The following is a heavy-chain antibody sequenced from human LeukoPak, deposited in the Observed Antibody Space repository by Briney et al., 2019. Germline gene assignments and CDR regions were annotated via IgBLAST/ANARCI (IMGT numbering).Heavy chain of an antibody. J-gene: IGHJ4*02. CDR3: ARRGYYDSSGYYSEAGGCDY. D-gene: IGHD3-22*01. CDR1: GYSFTSYW. V-gene: IGHV5-51*01. CDR2: IYPGDSDT. Sequence: GESLKISCKGSGYSFTSYWIGWVRQMPGKGLEWMGIIYPGDSDTRYSPSFQGQVTISADKSISTAYLQWSSLKASDTAMYYCARRGYYDSSGYYSEAGGCDYWGQGPLVTVS.